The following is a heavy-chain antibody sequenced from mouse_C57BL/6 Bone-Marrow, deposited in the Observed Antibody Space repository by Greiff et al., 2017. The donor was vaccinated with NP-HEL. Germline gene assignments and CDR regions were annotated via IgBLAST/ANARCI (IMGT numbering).Heavy chain of an antibody. D-gene: IGHD1-1*01. V-gene: IGHV1-64*01. CDR1: GYTFTSYW. CDR2: IHPNSGST. J-gene: IGHJ4*01. CDR3: AVYYGSSYGAMDY. Sequence: QVQLQQPGAELVKPGASVKLSCKASGYTFTSYWMHWVKQRPGQGLEWIGMIHPNSGSTNYNEKFKSKATLTVDKSSSTAYMQLSSLTSEDSAVYYWAVYYGSSYGAMDYWGQGTSVTVSS.